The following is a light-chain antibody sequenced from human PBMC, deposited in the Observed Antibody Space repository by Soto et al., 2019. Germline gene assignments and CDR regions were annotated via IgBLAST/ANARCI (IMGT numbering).Light chain of an antibody. CDR2: EVS. J-gene: IGLJ1*01. V-gene: IGLV2-8*01. Sequence: QSLLTQPASASGSPGQSVTISCPGTSSDVGGYNYVSWYQQHPGKAPKLMIYEVSKRPSGVPDRFSGSKSGNTASLTVSGLQAEDEADYYCSSYAGSNRVFGTGTKVTVL. CDR3: SSYAGSNRV. CDR1: SSDVGGYNY.